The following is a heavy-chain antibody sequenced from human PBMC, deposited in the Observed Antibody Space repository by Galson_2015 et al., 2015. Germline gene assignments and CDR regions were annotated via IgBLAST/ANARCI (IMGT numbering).Heavy chain of an antibody. CDR3: ARRGSGYSGYDNEYYFDY. D-gene: IGHD5-12*01. Sequence: ETLSLTRGVYGGSFSGYYWNWIRQPPGKGLEWIGEINHSGSTNYNPSLKSRVTISVDTSKNQFSLKLSSVTAADTAVYHCARRGSGYSGYDNEYYFDYWGQRTLVTVSS. CDR2: INHSGST. J-gene: IGHJ4*02. V-gene: IGHV4-34*01. CDR1: GGSFSGYY.